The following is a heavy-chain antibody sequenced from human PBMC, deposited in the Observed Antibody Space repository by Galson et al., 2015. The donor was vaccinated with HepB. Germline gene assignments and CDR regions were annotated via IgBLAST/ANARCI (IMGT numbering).Heavy chain of an antibody. V-gene: IGHV3-30*03. CDR1: GFNFGSYG. Sequence: SLRLSCAASGFNFGSYGMHWVRQAPGKGPEWVAVISYDGNNEYYADSVKGRFTISRDNLKNTLYVQMNSLRAEDTAVYYCATQLRIGAAGFEFFQHWGQGTLVTVSS. J-gene: IGHJ1*01. CDR2: ISYDGNNE. CDR3: ATQLRIGAAGFEFFQH. D-gene: IGHD6-25*01.